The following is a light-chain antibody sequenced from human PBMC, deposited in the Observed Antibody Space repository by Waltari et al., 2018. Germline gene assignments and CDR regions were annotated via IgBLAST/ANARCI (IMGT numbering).Light chain of an antibody. J-gene: IGLJ3*02. CDR1: SLRRYS. Sequence: SSELTQYPAVSVALSQSVRITCQVDSLRRYSASWYQQKPGQAPVLVIYGKNNRPSGIPDRFSGSSSGNTASLTITGAQAEDEADYYCNSRDSSGNHWVFGGGTKLTVL. V-gene: IGLV3-19*01. CDR2: GKN. CDR3: NSRDSSGNHWV.